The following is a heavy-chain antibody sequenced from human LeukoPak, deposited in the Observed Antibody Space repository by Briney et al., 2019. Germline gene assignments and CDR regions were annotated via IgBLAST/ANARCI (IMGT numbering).Heavy chain of an antibody. CDR2: INPSGGST. CDR1: GYIYTIYH. V-gene: IGHV1-46*01. J-gene: IGHJ4*02. Sequence: ASVKVSCKASGYIYTIYHMHWVRQAPGQGLEWMGIINPSGGSTIYAQKFQGRVTMTEDTSTDTAYMELSSLRSEDTAVYYCATDIDSGFGYWGQGTLVTVSS. D-gene: IGHD5-12*01. CDR3: ATDIDSGFGY.